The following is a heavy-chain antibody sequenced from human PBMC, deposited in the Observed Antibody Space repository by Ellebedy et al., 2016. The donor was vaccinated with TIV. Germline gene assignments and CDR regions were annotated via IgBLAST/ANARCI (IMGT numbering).Heavy chain of an antibody. V-gene: IGHV3-74*01. Sequence: GGSLRLSXAASAFTFSDYWMHWVRQAPGKGLVWVSRINSGGSSTSLADSVKGRFTISRDNAKNTVSLQMNSLRAEDTAVYYCVREGDFGMDVWGQGTTVTVSS. CDR1: AFTFSDYW. J-gene: IGHJ6*02. CDR2: INSGGSST. CDR3: VREGDFGMDV. D-gene: IGHD1-26*01.